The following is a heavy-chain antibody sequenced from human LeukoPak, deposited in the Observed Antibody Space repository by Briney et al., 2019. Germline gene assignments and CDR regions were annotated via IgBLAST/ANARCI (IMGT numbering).Heavy chain of an antibody. Sequence: PSETLSLTCTVSGGSISSYYWSWIRQPPGKGLEWIGYIYYSGSTNYNPSLKTRVTMSVDKSKNQFSLSLTSVTAADTAVYYCARQLWFGPYYMDVWGKGTTVTISS. J-gene: IGHJ6*03. CDR2: IYYSGST. CDR3: ARQLWFGPYYMDV. CDR1: GGSISSYY. V-gene: IGHV4-59*12. D-gene: IGHD3-10*01.